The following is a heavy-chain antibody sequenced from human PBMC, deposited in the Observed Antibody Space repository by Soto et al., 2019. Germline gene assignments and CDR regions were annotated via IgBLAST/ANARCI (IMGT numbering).Heavy chain of an antibody. D-gene: IGHD1-26*01. CDR2: ISSSSRHI. J-gene: IGHJ1*01. V-gene: IGHV3-21*01. Sequence: ELQLVESGGGLVKPGGSLKLSCAASGFTFSSYSMNWVRQAPGKGLEWVSSISSSSRHIYYADSVKGRFTISRDNAKNSLYLQMNSLRAEDTAMYFCARDPSDLWEPDQYFPHWGQGTLVAVSS. CDR1: GFTFSSYS. CDR3: ARDPSDLWEPDQYFPH.